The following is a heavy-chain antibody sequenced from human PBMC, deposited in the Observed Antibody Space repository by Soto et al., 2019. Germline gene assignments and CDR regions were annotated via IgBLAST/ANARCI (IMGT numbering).Heavy chain of an antibody. V-gene: IGHV3-23*01. CDR2: ISGSDNST. D-gene: IGHD6-6*01. CDR3: AKRSSSSTFDY. J-gene: IGHJ4*02. Sequence: PGGSLRLSCAASGFTFSSYAMSWFRQAPEKGLEWVSVISGSDNSTYYADSVKGRFTISRDNSKNTLYLQMNSLRAEDTAVYYCAKRSSSSTFDYWGQGTLVTVSS. CDR1: GFTFSSYA.